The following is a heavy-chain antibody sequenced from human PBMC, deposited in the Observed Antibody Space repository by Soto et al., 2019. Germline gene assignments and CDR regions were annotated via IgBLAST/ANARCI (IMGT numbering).Heavy chain of an antibody. V-gene: IGHV1-8*01. D-gene: IGHD1-1*01. J-gene: IGHJ6*03. CDR3: ARRGYYYRGSTTGYYYYMDV. CDR1: GYTFTSYD. Sequence: GASVKVSCKASGYTFTSYDINWVRQATGQGLEWMGWMNPNSGNTGYAQKFQGRVTMTRNTSISTAYMELSSLRSEDTAVSYCARRGYYYRGSTTGYYYYMDVWGKGTTVTVSS. CDR2: MNPNSGNT.